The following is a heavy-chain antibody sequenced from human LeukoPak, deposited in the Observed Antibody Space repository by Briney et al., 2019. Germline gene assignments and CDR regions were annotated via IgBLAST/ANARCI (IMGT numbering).Heavy chain of an antibody. J-gene: IGHJ5*02. CDR3: ARDIFTWQQLTGWFDP. CDR1: GFTFSSYS. D-gene: IGHD6-13*01. Sequence: PGGSLRLSCAASGFTFSSYSINWVRQAPGKGLEWVSSIRSSTSYIYYADSVKGRFTISRDNAKNSLYLQMNSLRAEDTAVYYCARDIFTWQQLTGWFDPWGQGTLVTVSS. CDR2: IRSSTSYI. V-gene: IGHV3-21*01.